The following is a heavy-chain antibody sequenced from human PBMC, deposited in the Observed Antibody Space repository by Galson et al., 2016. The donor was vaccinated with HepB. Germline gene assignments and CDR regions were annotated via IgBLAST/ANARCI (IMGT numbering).Heavy chain of an antibody. CDR3: AKDRTLSYYYGMDV. D-gene: IGHD3/OR15-3a*01. CDR1: GFTFSDYS. J-gene: IGHJ6*04. CDR2: ISYDGRNK. V-gene: IGHV3-30*18. Sequence: SLRLSCAASGFTFSDYSMHWVRQAPGKGLEWVAVISYDGRNKYYADSVKGRFTISRDSSNNTLYLQMNSLRADDTATYHCAKDRTLSYYYGMDVWGKGTTVTVSS.